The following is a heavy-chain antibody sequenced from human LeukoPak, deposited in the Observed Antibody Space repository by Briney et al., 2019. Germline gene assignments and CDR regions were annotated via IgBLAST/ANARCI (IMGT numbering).Heavy chain of an antibody. CDR1: GYSISSGYY. CDR3: ARVQGRWLQLQYFDY. CDR2: IYHSGST. V-gene: IGHV4-38-2*02. J-gene: IGHJ4*02. Sequence: SETLSLTCTVSGYSISSGYYWGWIRQPPGKGLEWIGSIYHSGSTYYNPSLKSRVTISVDTSKNQFSLKLSSVTAADTAVYYCARVQGRWLQLQYFDYWGQGTLVTVSS. D-gene: IGHD5-24*01.